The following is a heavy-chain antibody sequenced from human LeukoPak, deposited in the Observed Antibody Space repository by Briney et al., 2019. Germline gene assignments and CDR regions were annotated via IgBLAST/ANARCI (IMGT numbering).Heavy chain of an antibody. CDR1: GFTFNNYA. V-gene: IGHV3-21*01. Sequence: GGSLRLSCVASGFTFNNYAMNWVRQAPGKGLEWVSSISSSSSYIYYADSVKGRFTISRDNAKNSLYLQMNSLRAEDTAVYYCARERGSSSSLDYWGQGTLVTVSS. CDR2: ISSSSSYI. J-gene: IGHJ4*02. CDR3: ARERGSSSSLDY. D-gene: IGHD6-6*01.